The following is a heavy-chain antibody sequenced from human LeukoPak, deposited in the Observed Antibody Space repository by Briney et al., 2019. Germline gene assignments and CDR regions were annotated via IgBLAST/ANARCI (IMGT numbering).Heavy chain of an antibody. Sequence: GGSLRLSCAASGFTFSTSVMSWVRQAPGKGLEWVANIKQDGSEKYYVDSVKGRFTISRDNAKNSLYLQMNSLRAEDTAVYYCARAYYYYYMDVWGKGTTVTISS. J-gene: IGHJ6*03. V-gene: IGHV3-7*01. CDR3: ARAYYYYYMDV. CDR2: IKQDGSEK. CDR1: GFTFSTSV.